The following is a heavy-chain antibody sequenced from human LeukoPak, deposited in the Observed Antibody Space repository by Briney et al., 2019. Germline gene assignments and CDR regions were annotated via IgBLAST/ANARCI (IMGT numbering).Heavy chain of an antibody. CDR3: ARSRYCSSTSCLGAFDI. D-gene: IGHD2-2*01. CDR2: IYHSGST. CDR1: GGSTSSSSYY. J-gene: IGHJ3*02. Sequence: SETLSLTCTVSGGSTSSSSYYWGWSRQPPGKGLEWIGFIYHSGSTYYSASLKSRVTISVDTSKNQFSLKLSSVTAADTAVYYCARSRYCSSTSCLGAFDIWGQGTMVTVSS. V-gene: IGHV4-39*01.